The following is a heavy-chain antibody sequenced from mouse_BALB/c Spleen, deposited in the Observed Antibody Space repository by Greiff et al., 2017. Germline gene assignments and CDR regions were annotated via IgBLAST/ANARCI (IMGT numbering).Heavy chain of an antibody. CDR1: GFTFSSYG. CDR2: ISSGGSYT. J-gene: IGHJ2*01. Sequence: EVKLVESGGDLVKPGGSLKLSCAASGFTFSSYGMSWVRQTPDKRLEWVATISSGGSYTYYPDSVKGRFTISRDNAKNTLYLQMSSLKSEDTAMYYCARHANFDDWGQGTTLTVSS. CDR3: ARHANFDD. V-gene: IGHV5-6*02.